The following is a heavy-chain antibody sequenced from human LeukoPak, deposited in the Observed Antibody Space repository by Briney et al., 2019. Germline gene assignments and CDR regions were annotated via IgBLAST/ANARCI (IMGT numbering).Heavy chain of an antibody. D-gene: IGHD6-13*01. V-gene: IGHV4-34*01. CDR1: GGSFSGYY. Sequence: SETLSLTCAVSGGSFSGYYWSWIRQPPGKGLEWIGEINHSGSTNYNPALKSRVTISVDTSKNQCSLKLSSVTAADTAVYYCRRDSSWVAFDIWGQGTMVTVSS. CDR2: INHSGST. CDR3: RRDSSWVAFDI. J-gene: IGHJ3*02.